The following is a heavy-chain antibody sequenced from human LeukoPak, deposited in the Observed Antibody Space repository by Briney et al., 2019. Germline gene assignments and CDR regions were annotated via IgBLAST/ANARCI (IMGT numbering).Heavy chain of an antibody. CDR3: ARDARIAARPTPNWFDP. V-gene: IGHV3-21*01. D-gene: IGHD6-6*01. J-gene: IGHJ5*02. CDR1: GFTFSSYS. CDR2: ISSSSSYI. Sequence: GGSLRLSCAASGFTFSSYSMNWVRQAPGKGLEWVSSISSSSSYIYYADSVKGRFTISRDNAKNSLYLQMNSLRAEDTAVYYCARDARIAARPTPNWFDPWGQGTLVTVSS.